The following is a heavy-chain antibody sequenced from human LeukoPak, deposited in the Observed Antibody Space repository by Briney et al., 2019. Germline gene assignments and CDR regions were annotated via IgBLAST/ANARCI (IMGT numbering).Heavy chain of an antibody. J-gene: IGHJ3*02. V-gene: IGHV4-34*01. CDR2: INHSGST. Sequence: PSETLSLTCAVYGGSFSGYYWSWIRQPPGKGLEWIGEINHSGSTNYNPSLKSRVTISVDTSKNQFSLKLSSVTAADTAVYYCARDHTAMVASRAFDIWGQGTMVTVSS. D-gene: IGHD5-18*01. CDR1: GGSFSGYY. CDR3: ARDHTAMVASRAFDI.